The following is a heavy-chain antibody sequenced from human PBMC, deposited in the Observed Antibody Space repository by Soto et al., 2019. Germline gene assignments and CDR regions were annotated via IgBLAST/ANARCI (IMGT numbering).Heavy chain of an antibody. CDR1: GFTFSNAW. J-gene: IGHJ6*03. CDR3: TTDSGPIYYYYYMDV. Sequence: GGSLRLSCAASGFTFSNAWMSWVRQAPGKGLEWVGRIKSKTDGGTTDYAAPVKGRFTISRDDSKNTLYLQMNSLKTEDTAVYYCTTDSGPIYYYYYMDVWGKGTTVTVSS. CDR2: IKSKTDGGTT. V-gene: IGHV3-15*01.